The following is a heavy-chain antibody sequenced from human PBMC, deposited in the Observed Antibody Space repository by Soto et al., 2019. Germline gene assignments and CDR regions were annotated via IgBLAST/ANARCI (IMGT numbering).Heavy chain of an antibody. Sequence: QVQLVQSGAEVKKPGASVKVSCKASGCTFTNSDINWVRQAPGQGLEWMGWMNPDSGHAAYAQKFQGRVTLTTSTSTCTVYMEMRSLGSEDTAVYYCARRPHCSGGICYYGLDNWGQGTLVTVSS. CDR1: GCTFTNSD. V-gene: IGHV1-8*01. D-gene: IGHD2-15*01. CDR3: ARRPHCSGGICYYGLDN. CDR2: MNPDSGHA. J-gene: IGHJ4*02.